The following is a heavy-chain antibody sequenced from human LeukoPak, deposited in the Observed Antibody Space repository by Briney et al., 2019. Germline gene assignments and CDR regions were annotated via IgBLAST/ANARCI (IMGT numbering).Heavy chain of an antibody. D-gene: IGHD2/OR15-2a*01. J-gene: IGHJ3*02. CDR2: IIPILGIA. Sequence: SVKVSCKASGGTFSSYTISWVRQAPGQGLEWMGRIIPILGIANYAQKFQGRVTITADKSTSTASMELSSLRSEDTAVYYCAREGLVIRAAFDIWGQGTMVTVSS. V-gene: IGHV1-69*04. CDR1: GGTFSSYT. CDR3: AREGLVIRAAFDI.